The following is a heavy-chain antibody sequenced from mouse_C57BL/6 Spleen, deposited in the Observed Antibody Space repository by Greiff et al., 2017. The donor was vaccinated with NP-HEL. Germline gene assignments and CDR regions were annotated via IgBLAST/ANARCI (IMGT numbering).Heavy chain of an antibody. CDR1: GYAFTNYL. CDR2: INPGSGGT. Sequence: QVHVKQSGAELVRPGTSVKVSCKASGYAFTNYLIEWVKQRPGQGLEWIGVINPGSGGTNYNEKFKGKATLTADKSSSTAYMQLSSLTSEDSAVYFCARSGYDYGAMDYWGQGTSVTVSS. V-gene: IGHV1-54*01. D-gene: IGHD2-4*01. CDR3: ARSGYDYGAMDY. J-gene: IGHJ4*01.